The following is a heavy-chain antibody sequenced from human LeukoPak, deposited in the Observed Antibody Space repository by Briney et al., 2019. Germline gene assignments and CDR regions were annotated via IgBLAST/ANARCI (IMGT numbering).Heavy chain of an antibody. CDR3: ARIPTIAVASFDY. V-gene: IGHV4-34*01. D-gene: IGHD6-19*01. J-gene: IGHJ4*02. Sequence: PSETPSLTCAVYGGSFSGYYWSWIRQPPGKGLEWIGEINHSGSTNYNPSLKSRVTISVDTSKNQFSLKLSSVTAADTAVYYCARIPTIAVASFDYWGQGTLVTVSS. CDR1: GGSFSGYY. CDR2: INHSGST.